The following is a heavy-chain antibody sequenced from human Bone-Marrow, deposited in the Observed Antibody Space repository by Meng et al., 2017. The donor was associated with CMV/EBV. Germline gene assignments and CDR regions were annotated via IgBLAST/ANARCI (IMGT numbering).Heavy chain of an antibody. V-gene: IGHV4-34*01. J-gene: IGHJ4*02. CDR3: ARLRTTVTGYFDY. D-gene: IGHD4-11*01. CDR1: GDSFSGFY. CDR2: ISHSGNT. Sequence: SETLSLTCAFYGDSFSGFYWNWIRQPPGKGLEWIGAISHSGNTNYNPSLKSRVTISVDTSKNQFSLKLSTVTAADTAVYYCARLRTTVTGYFDYWGQGNLVTVSS.